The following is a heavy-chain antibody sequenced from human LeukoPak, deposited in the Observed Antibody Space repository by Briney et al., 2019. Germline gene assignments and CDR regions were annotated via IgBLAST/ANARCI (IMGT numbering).Heavy chain of an antibody. CDR3: ARDRSYYSDTGAVY. CDR1: GASINRGTHY. Sequence: SETLSLTCTVSGASINRGTHYWSWVRQAAGKGLEWLGRVYATGNTNYNPSLWSRLSISIDTSRNQFSLRLSSVTAADTAIYYCARDRSYYSDTGAVYWGQGTLVTVSS. V-gene: IGHV4-61*02. J-gene: IGHJ4*02. D-gene: IGHD3-22*01. CDR2: VYATGNT.